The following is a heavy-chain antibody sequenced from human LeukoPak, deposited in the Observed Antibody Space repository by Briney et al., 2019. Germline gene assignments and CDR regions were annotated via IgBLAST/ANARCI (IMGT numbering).Heavy chain of an antibody. J-gene: IGHJ4*02. Sequence: SGTLSLTCAVSGGSISSSNWWSCVRQPPGKGREGVGELYHSGSTNYNPSRKRRVSISVDKSKNQFSLKLSSVPAADTAVYYCAGAGYGDYEGLPDYWGQGTLVTVSS. CDR1: GGSISSSNW. D-gene: IGHD4-17*01. CDR3: AGAGYGDYEGLPDY. V-gene: IGHV4-4*02. CDR2: LYHSGST.